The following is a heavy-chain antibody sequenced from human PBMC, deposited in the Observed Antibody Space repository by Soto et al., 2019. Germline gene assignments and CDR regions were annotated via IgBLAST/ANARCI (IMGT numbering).Heavy chain of an antibody. V-gene: IGHV4-31*03. Sequence: SETLSLTCIVSGASLSSGSYYWSWIRQHPGKGLEWIGYISYSGSTYYNPSLTSRVDMSVDTSKKQFSLRLTSVTAADTAVYYCARDLGSEQWFFDSWGQGTLVTVSS. CDR1: GASLSSGSYY. CDR2: ISYSGST. J-gene: IGHJ4*02. CDR3: ARDLGSEQWFFDS. D-gene: IGHD6-19*01.